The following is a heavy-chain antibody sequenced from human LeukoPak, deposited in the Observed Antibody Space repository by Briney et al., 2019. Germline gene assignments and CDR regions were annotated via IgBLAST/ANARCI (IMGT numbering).Heavy chain of an antibody. Sequence: PSETLSLTCAVYGGSFSGYYWSWIRQPPGKGLEWIGEINHSGSTNYNPSLKSRVTISVDTSKNRFSLKLSSVTAADTAVYYCARGRWGRDGYKRGYFQHWGQGTLVTVSS. CDR2: INHSGST. CDR1: GGSFSGYY. J-gene: IGHJ1*01. D-gene: IGHD5-24*01. CDR3: ARGRWGRDGYKRGYFQH. V-gene: IGHV4-34*01.